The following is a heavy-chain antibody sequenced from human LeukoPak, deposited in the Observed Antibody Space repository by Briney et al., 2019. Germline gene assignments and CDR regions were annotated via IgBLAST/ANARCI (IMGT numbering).Heavy chain of an antibody. D-gene: IGHD2-21*02. CDR3: AKLLTAMDY. CDR2: ISYDGSNK. J-gene: IGHJ4*02. CDR1: GFTFSSYG. Sequence: GRSLRLSCAASGFTFSSYGMHWVRQAPGKGLEWVAVISYDGSNKYYADSVKGRFTISRDNSKNTRYLQMNSLRAEDTAVYYCAKLLTAMDYWGQGTLVTVSS. V-gene: IGHV3-30*18.